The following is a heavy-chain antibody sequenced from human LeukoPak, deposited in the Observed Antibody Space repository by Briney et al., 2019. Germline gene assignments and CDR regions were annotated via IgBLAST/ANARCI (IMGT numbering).Heavy chain of an antibody. CDR1: GFAFSNYG. D-gene: IGHD7-27*01. J-gene: IGHJ4*02. CDR2: ITGSGSTT. V-gene: IGHV3-23*01. CDR3: AKDGNWARFED. Sequence: GGTLRLSCAASGFAFSNYGMNWVRQAPGKGLEWVSGITGSGSTTYYADSVKGRFTISRDNSKNTLYLQINSPRAEDTAAYYCAKDGNWARFEDWGQGTLVTVSS.